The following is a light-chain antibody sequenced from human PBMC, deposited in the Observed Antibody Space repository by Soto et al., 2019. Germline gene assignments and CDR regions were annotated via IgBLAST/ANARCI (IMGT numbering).Light chain of an antibody. CDR3: QHYNSYSEA. Sequence: EIVMTQSPATLSLSPGERATLSCRASQTIGSSLAWYQRKPGQAPRLLIYDASTRATGVPARFSGSGSGTDFTLTISSLQSDDFATYYCQHYNSYSEAFGQGTKVDIK. CDR2: DAS. J-gene: IGKJ1*01. CDR1: QTIGSS. V-gene: IGKV3-15*01.